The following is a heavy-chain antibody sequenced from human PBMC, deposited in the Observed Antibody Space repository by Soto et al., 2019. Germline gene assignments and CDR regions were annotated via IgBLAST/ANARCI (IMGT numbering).Heavy chain of an antibody. CDR2: IYYSGST. V-gene: IGHV4-59*08. J-gene: IGHJ4*02. CDR3: GRRHYDSSGYRYYFDY. Sequence: SETLFLPCTVAGGSSSSYDWSWIRQPPGKGLEWIGYIYYSGSTNYNPSLKSRVTISVDTSKNQFSLKLSSVTAADTAVYYCGRRHYDSSGYRYYFDYWGQGTLVTVSS. CDR1: GGSSSSYD. D-gene: IGHD3-22*01.